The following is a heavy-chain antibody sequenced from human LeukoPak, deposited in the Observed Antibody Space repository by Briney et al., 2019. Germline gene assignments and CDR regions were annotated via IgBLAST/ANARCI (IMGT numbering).Heavy chain of an antibody. V-gene: IGHV3-9*01. Sequence: AGGSLRLSCAASGFTFSSYAMHWVRQAPGKGLEWVSGISWNSGSIAYADSVKGRFTISRDNAKNSLYLQMNSLRAEDTALYYCAKDTQRRNGYNFHYWGQGTLVTVSS. CDR2: ISWNSGSI. CDR1: GFTFSSYA. CDR3: AKDTQRRNGYNFHY. J-gene: IGHJ4*02. D-gene: IGHD5-24*01.